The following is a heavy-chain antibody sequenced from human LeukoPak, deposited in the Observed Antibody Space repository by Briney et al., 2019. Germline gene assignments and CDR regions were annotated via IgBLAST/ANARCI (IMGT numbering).Heavy chain of an antibody. CDR3: AKDAVTAIGIDY. V-gene: IGHV3-30*18. J-gene: IGHJ4*02. D-gene: IGHD5-18*01. CDR1: GFTFSSYG. Sequence: GGSLRLSCAASGFTFSSYGMHWVRQAPGKGLEWVAVISYDGSNKYYADSVKGRFTISRDNSKNTPYLQMNSLRAEDTAVYYCAKDAVTAIGIDYWGQGTLVTVSS. CDR2: ISYDGSNK.